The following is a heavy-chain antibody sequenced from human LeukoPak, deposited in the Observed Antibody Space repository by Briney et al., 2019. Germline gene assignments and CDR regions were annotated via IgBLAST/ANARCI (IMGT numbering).Heavy chain of an antibody. CDR3: ARAGTNLGDYDY. D-gene: IGHD4-17*01. J-gene: IGHJ4*02. V-gene: IGHV4-39*01. Sequence: PSETLSLTCTVSGGSISSSSYYWGWIRQPPGKGLEWIGSIYYSGSTYYNPSLKSRFTISVDTSKTQFSLKLSSVTAADTAVYYCARAGTNLGDYDYWGQGTLVTVSS. CDR1: GGSISSSSYY. CDR2: IYYSGST.